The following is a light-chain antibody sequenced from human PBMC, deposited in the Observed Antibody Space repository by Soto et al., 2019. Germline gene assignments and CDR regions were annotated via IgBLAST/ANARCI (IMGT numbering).Light chain of an antibody. V-gene: IGLV2-14*01. CDR3: SSYTSSSTPYV. J-gene: IGLJ1*01. Sequence: QSALTQPASVSGSPGQSITISCTGTSSDVGGYNYVSWYQQHPGKAPKLMISDVSNRPSGVSTRFSGSKSGNTASLTISGLQAEDEADYSCSSYTSSSTPYVFGTGTKLTVL. CDR1: SSDVGGYNY. CDR2: DVS.